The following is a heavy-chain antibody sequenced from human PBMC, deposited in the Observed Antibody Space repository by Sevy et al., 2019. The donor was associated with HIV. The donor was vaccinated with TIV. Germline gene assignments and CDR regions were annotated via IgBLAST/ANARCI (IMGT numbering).Heavy chain of an antibody. V-gene: IGHV1-69*13. CDR2: IIHIYGTA. CDR1: GGTFSSYA. J-gene: IGHJ4*02. D-gene: IGHD6-13*01. CDR3: ARDLGIAAAAG. Sequence: ASVKVSFKASGGTFSSYAISWVRQAPGQGLEWMGGIIHIYGTANYAQKFQGRVTITADESTSTAYMELSSLRSEDTAVYYCARDLGIAAAAGWGQGTLVTVSS.